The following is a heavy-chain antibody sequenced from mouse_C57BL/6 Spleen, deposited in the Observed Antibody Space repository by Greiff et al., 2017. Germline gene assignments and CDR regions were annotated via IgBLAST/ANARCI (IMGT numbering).Heavy chain of an antibody. CDR3: ARSGYYGSSTWFAY. D-gene: IGHD1-1*01. CDR1: GYTFTDYY. J-gene: IGHJ3*01. V-gene: IGHV1-26*01. CDR2: INPNNGGT. Sequence: EVQLQQSGPELVKPGASVKISCKASGYTFTDYYMNWVKQSHGKSLDWIGDINPNNGGTSYNQKFKGKATLTVDKSSSTAYMELRSLTSEDSAVYYCARSGYYGSSTWFAYWGQGTLVTVSA.